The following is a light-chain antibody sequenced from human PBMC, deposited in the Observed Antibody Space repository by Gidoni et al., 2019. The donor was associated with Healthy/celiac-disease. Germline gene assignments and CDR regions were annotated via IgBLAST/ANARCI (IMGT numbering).Light chain of an antibody. CDR1: SGITVVTYR. V-gene: IGLV5-45*03. Sequence: QAVLTQPSSLSASPGASASLTCTLRSGITVVTYRIYWYQQKPGSPPQYPLRYKCDSDKQQGSGGPSRFSGSKDASAHAGILLISWLQSEDEADYYCMIWNSSAWVFGGGTKLTVL. CDR2: YKCDSDK. J-gene: IGLJ3*02. CDR3: MIWNSSAWV.